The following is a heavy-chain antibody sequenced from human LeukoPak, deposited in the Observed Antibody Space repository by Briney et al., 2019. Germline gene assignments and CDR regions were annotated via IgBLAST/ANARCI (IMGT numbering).Heavy chain of an antibody. CDR3: ASEGIAAAGTVYYYYYGMDV. CDR2: INWNGGST. Sequence: GGSLRLSCAASGFTFDDYGMSWVRQAPGKGLEWVSGINWNGGSTGYADSVKGRFTISRDNAKNSLYLQMNSLRAEDTAVYYCASEGIAAAGTVYYYYYGMDVWGQGTTVTVSS. V-gene: IGHV3-20*04. CDR1: GFTFDDYG. J-gene: IGHJ6*02. D-gene: IGHD6-13*01.